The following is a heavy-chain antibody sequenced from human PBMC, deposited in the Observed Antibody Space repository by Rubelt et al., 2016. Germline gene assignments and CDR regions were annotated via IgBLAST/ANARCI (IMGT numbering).Heavy chain of an antibody. CDR2: ISSSSSYI. J-gene: IGHJ4*02. V-gene: IGHV3-21*04. CDR3: TRLYYYGSGSYYNVDY. D-gene: IGHD3-10*01. Sequence: GLEWVSSISSSSSYIYYADSVKGRFTISRDNAKNSLYLQMNSLKTEDTAVYYCTRLYYYGSGSYYNVDYWGQGTLVTVSS.